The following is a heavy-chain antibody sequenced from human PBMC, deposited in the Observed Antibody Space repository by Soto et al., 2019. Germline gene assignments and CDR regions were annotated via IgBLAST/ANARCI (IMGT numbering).Heavy chain of an antibody. CDR1: GFTFSSYS. D-gene: IGHD3-3*01. CDR3: AREVQYYDFWSGPPGYYYGMDV. V-gene: IGHV3-21*01. J-gene: IGHJ6*02. CDR2: ISSSSSYI. Sequence: GGSLRLYCAASGFTFSSYSMNWVRQAPGKGLEWVSSISSSSSYIYYGDSVKGRFTISRDNAKNSLYLQMNSLRAEDTAVYYCAREVQYYDFWSGPPGYYYGMDVWGQGTTVTVSS.